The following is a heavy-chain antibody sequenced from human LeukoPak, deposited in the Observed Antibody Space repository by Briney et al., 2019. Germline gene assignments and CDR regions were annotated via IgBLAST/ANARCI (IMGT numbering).Heavy chain of an antibody. V-gene: IGHV4-34*01. CDR2: INHSGST. CDR3: ARESGGGYGVFDY. CDR1: GGSFSGYY. Sequence: SETLSLTCAVYGGSFSGYYWSWIRQPPGKGLEWIGEINHSGSTNYNPSLKSRVTISVDTSKNQFSLKLSSVTAADTAVYYCARESGGGYGVFDYWGQGTLVTVSS. D-gene: IGHD5-12*01. J-gene: IGHJ4*02.